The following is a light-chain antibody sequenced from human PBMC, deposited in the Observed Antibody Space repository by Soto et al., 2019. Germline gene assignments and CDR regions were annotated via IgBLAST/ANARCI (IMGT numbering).Light chain of an antibody. CDR3: QQFYTTLGT. CDR2: WAS. J-gene: IGKJ2*01. CDR1: QSVLYSSNNKNY. V-gene: IGKV4-1*01. Sequence: DIVMTQSPDSLAVSLGERATINCKSSQSVLYSSNNKNYLAWYQQKPGQPPRKLISWASARESGVPDRFSASGSGTDFTLTISSLQAEDVAVYYCQQFYTTLGTFGQGTKLEIK.